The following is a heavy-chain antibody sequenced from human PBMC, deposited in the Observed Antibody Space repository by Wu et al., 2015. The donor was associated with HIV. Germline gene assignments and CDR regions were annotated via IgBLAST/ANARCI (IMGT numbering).Heavy chain of an antibody. Sequence: QVQLVQSGAEVKKPGASVKVSCKASGYTFTGYYMHWVRQAPGQGLEWMGWINPNSGGTNYAQKFQGRVTMTRDTSISTAYMELSRLRSDDTAVYYCARDGGXSGWYRPNYFDYWGQGTLVTVSS. V-gene: IGHV1-2*02. CDR2: INPNSGGT. CDR3: ARDGGXSGWYRPNYFDY. CDR1: GYTFTGYY. J-gene: IGHJ4*02. D-gene: IGHD6-19*01.